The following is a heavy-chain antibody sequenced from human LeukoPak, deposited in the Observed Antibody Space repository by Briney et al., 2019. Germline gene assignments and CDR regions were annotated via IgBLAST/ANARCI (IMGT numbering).Heavy chain of an antibody. CDR2: IRYDGSNK. V-gene: IGHV3-30*02. J-gene: IGHJ4*02. CDR1: GFTFSSYG. CDR3: APASYYDSSGYYLDD. Sequence: PGGSLRLSCAAPGFTFSSYGMHWVRQAPGKGLEWVAFIRYDGSNKYYADSVKGRFTISRDNSKNTLYLQMNSLRAEDTAVDYCAPASYYDSSGYYLDDWGQGTLVTVAS. D-gene: IGHD3-22*01.